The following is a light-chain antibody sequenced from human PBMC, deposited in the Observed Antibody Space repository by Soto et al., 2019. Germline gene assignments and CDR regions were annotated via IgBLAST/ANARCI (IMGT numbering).Light chain of an antibody. CDR2: DAS. CDR3: QQYDNLGGSIFT. Sequence: DIQMTQSPSSLSASVGDRVTITCQASQDISNYLNWYQQKPGKAPKLLIYDASNLETGVPSRFSGSGSGTDFTFTISSLQPEDIATYYCQQYDNLGGSIFTFGPGTKVDIK. J-gene: IGKJ3*01. CDR1: QDISNY. V-gene: IGKV1-33*01.